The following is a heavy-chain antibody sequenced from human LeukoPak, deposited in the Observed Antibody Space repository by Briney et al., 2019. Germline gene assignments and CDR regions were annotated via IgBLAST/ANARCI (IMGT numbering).Heavy chain of an antibody. CDR2: INTDGSWI. CDR3: ISSSPSFDY. Sequence: GGSLRLSCVASGFTFDNYWMHWVRQAPGKGLVWVSRINTDGSWIRYADSVQGRFTISRDNAKNTLYLQMNSLRAEGTAVYYCISSSPSFDYWGQGTLVTVSS. CDR1: GFTFDNYW. J-gene: IGHJ4*02. V-gene: IGHV3-74*01.